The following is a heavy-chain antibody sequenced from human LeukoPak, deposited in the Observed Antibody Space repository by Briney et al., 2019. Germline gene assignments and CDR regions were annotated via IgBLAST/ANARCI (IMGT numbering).Heavy chain of an antibody. Sequence: GASVKVSCKASGYTFTVYYMHWGRQAPGQGLEWMGWINPNSGGTKYTQKFQGRVTMTRDTSISTAYMELSRLRSDDTAVYYCARDRGANSGDGGYWGQGTLVTVSS. J-gene: IGHJ4*02. D-gene: IGHD1-26*01. CDR1: GYTFTVYY. CDR3: ARDRGANSGDGGY. CDR2: INPNSGGT. V-gene: IGHV1-2*02.